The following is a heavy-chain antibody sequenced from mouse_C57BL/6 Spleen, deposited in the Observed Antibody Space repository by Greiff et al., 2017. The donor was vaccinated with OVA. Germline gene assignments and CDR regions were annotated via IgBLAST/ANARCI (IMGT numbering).Heavy chain of an antibody. CDR1: GYTFTSYT. V-gene: IGHV1-4*01. CDR3: ARQVVADYAMDY. CDR2: INPSSGYT. J-gene: IGHJ4*01. D-gene: IGHD1-1*01. Sequence: QVQLQQSGAELARPGASVKMSCKASGYTFTSYTMHWVKQRPGQGLEWIGYINPSSGYTKYNQKFKDKATLTADQSSSTAYMQLSSLTSEDSAVYYCARQVVADYAMDYWGQGTSVTVSS.